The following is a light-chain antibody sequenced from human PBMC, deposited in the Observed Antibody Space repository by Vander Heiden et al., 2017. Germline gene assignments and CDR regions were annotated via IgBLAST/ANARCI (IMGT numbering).Light chain of an antibody. V-gene: IGLV2-23*02. CDR3: CSYAGSSTFVV. J-gene: IGLJ2*01. Sequence: QSALTQPASVSGSPGQSLTLSCTGTSSDVGSYNLVSWYQQHPGKAPKLMIYEVSKRPSGVSNRCSGSKSGNTASLTISGLQAEDEADYYCCSYAGSSTFVVFGGGTKLTVL. CDR1: SSDVGSYNL. CDR2: EVS.